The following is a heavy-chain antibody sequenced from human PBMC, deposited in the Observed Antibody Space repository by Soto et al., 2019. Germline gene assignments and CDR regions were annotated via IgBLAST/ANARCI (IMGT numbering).Heavy chain of an antibody. CDR3: ARTLSGYTYGPLAY. D-gene: IGHD5-18*01. CDR2: IYYSGGT. CDR1: GGSVSDFR. Sequence: SETLSLTCTVSGGSVSDFRWNWIRQPPGKELEWIGKIYYSGGTNYNPSLKSRATISVDTSKNGFSLRLTSVTAADTAVYYCARTLSGYTYGPLAYWGQGVLVTVSS. V-gene: IGHV4-59*08. J-gene: IGHJ4*02.